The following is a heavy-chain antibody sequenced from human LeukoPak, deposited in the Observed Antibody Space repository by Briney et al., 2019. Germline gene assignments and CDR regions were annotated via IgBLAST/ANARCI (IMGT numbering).Heavy chain of an antibody. CDR2: INPSGGST. D-gene: IGHD3-10*01. V-gene: IGHV1-46*01. CDR3: ARGSRGSGSYGPFFDY. CDR1: GYTFTSYY. Sequence: ASVKVSCKASGYTFTSYYMHWVRQAPGQGLEWMGIINPSGGSTSYAQKFQGRVTMTRDTSTSTVHMELSSLRSEDTAVYYCARGSRGSGSYGPFFDYWGQGTLVTVSS. J-gene: IGHJ4*02.